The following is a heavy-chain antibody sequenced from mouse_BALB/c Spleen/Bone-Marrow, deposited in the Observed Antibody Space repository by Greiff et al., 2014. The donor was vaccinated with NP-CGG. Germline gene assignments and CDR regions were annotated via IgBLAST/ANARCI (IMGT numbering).Heavy chain of an antibody. Sequence: LQESGPEPVKPGASVRISCKASGYTFTSYYIHWVKQRPGRGLEWIGWIYPGNVNTKYNEKFKVKATLTADKSSSTAYMQLSSLTSEDSAVYFCARHKLAMDYWGPGTSLIVS. CDR1: GYTFTSYY. J-gene: IGHJ4*01. V-gene: IGHV1S56*01. D-gene: IGHD6-1*01. CDR3: ARHKLAMDY. CDR2: IYPGNVNT.